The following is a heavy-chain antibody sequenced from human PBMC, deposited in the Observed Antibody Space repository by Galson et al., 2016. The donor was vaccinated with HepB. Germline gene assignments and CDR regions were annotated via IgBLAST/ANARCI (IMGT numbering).Heavy chain of an antibody. CDR3: AHVWTWFGAWPTLDY. CDR1: GFSLSTSGVA. CDR2: IYWDDAK. J-gene: IGHJ4*02. V-gene: IGHV2-5*02. Sequence: PALVTPTQTLTLTCTFSGFSLSTSGVAVGWIRQPPGKALEWLTLIYWDDAKRYSPSLNNRLTITKDTSKNQVVLTMTNMNPVDTATYYCAHVWTWFGAWPTLDYWGPGARVTVSS. D-gene: IGHD3-10*01.